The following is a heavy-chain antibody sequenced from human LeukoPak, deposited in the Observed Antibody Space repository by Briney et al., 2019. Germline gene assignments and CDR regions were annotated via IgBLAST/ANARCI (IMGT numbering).Heavy chain of an antibody. D-gene: IGHD7-27*01. Sequence: ASVKVSCKASGYTFIDYYIHWVRQAPGQGLEWMGWINPNSGGTNYAQKFQVRVTMTRDTSISTAYMELSRLRSDDTAVYYCARCDWGFNWFDPWGQGTLVTVSS. J-gene: IGHJ5*02. CDR3: ARCDWGFNWFDP. V-gene: IGHV1-2*02. CDR1: GYTFIDYY. CDR2: INPNSGGT.